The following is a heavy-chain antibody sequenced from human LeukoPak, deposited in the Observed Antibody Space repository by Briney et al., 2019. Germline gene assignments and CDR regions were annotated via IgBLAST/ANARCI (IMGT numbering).Heavy chain of an antibody. D-gene: IGHD1-1*01. Sequence: GGSLRLSCAASGFTLSYYWMSWVRQAPGKGLEWVANIQEDGSNRYYVGSVKGRSTISRDNAKNSVYLQMNSLRAEDTAVYYCAREARGTRAAFDIWGQGTMVTVS. CDR2: IQEDGSNR. J-gene: IGHJ3*02. CDR1: GFTLSYYW. CDR3: AREARGTRAAFDI. V-gene: IGHV3-7*01.